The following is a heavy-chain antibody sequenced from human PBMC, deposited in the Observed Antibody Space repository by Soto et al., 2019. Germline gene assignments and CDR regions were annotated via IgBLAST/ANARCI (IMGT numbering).Heavy chain of an antibody. V-gene: IGHV1-3*01. D-gene: IGHD3-10*01. CDR2: INAGNGNT. Sequence: GASVKVSCKASGYTFTSYAMHWVRQAPGQRLEWMGWINAGNGNTKYSQKFQGRVTITRDTSASTAYMELSSLRSEDTAVYYCARAGVGLWFGELLSSYNWFDPWGQGTLVTVS. J-gene: IGHJ5*02. CDR1: GYTFTSYA. CDR3: ARAGVGLWFGELLSSYNWFDP.